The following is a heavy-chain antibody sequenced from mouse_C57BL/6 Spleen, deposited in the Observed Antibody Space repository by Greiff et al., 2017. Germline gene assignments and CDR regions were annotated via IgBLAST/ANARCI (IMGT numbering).Heavy chain of an antibody. CDR3: ARGYWAYWYFDV. V-gene: IGHV5-16*01. CDR2: VNYDGSST. D-gene: IGHD2-12*01. CDR1: GFTFSDYY. Sequence: EVKLVESEGGLVQPGSSMKLSCTASGFTFSDYYMAWVRQVPEKGLEWVAEVNYDGSSTYYLDSLKSRFIISRDNAKNILYLQMSSLKSEDTATYYCARGYWAYWYFDVWGTGTTVTVSS. J-gene: IGHJ1*03.